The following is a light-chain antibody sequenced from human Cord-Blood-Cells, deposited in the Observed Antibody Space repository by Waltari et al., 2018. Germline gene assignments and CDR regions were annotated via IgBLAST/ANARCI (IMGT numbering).Light chain of an antibody. CDR1: QSVLYSSNNKNY. V-gene: IGKV4-1*01. CDR3: QQYYSTPFT. J-gene: IGKJ3*01. Sequence: DIVMTQSPDSLAVSLGERATINCKSSQSVLYSSNNKNYLAWYQQKPGQPPKLLIYRASTREAGVPDRFSGSGSGTDVTLTISSLQAEDVAVYYCQQYYSTPFTFGPGTKVDIK. CDR2: RAS.